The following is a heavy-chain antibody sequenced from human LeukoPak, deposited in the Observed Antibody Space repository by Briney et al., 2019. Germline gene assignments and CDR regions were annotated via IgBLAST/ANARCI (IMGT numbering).Heavy chain of an antibody. J-gene: IGHJ4*02. CDR2: IHHSGST. CDR1: GGSISSNNW. CDR3: ARHGGDYVWGSYRRRPYYFDY. D-gene: IGHD3-16*02. V-gene: IGHV4-4*02. Sequence: PSETLSLTCAVSGGSISSNNWWSWVRQPPGKGLEWIGEIHHSGSTNYNPSLKSRVTISVDTSKNQFSLKLSSVTAADTAVYYCARHGGDYVWGSYRRRPYYFDYWGQGTLVTVSS.